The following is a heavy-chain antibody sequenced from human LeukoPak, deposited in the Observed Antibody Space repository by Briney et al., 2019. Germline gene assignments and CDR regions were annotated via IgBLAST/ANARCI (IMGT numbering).Heavy chain of an antibody. CDR1: GYSFANYW. Sequence: GESLKISCKGSGYSFANYWIGWVRQMPGKGLEWMGIIYPGDSDTRYSPSFQGQVTISADKSVRTASLQWSNLKASDTAMYYCARPLSGGDPPGYWGQGTLVTVSS. V-gene: IGHV5-51*01. CDR3: ARPLSGGDPPGY. D-gene: IGHD2-21*02. J-gene: IGHJ4*02. CDR2: IYPGDSDT.